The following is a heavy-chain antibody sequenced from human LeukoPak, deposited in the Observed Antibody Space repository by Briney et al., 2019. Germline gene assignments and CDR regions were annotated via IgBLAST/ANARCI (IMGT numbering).Heavy chain of an antibody. CDR1: GGSISSSGYY. D-gene: IGHD2-2*01. J-gene: IGHJ5*02. V-gene: IGHV4-61*08. Sequence: SETLSLTCTVSGGSISSSGYYWSWIRQPPGKGLEWIGYIYYSGSTNYNPSLKSRVTISVDTSKNQFSLKLSSVTAADTAVYYCARNIVVVPAAMAWFDPWGQGTLVTVSS. CDR2: IYYSGST. CDR3: ARNIVVVPAAMAWFDP.